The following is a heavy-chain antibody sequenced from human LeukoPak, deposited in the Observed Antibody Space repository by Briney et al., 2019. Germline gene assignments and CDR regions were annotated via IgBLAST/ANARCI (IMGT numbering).Heavy chain of an antibody. J-gene: IGHJ4*02. CDR1: GFTFSTYA. Sequence: GGSLRLSCAASGFTFSTYAVTWVRQAPGKGLEWVSTISGSGDSTYYADSVKGRFTISRDNSKDTLYLQMSSVRVDDTAVYYCARLTFYYYYDSSGLDYWGQGTLVTVSS. CDR2: ISGSGDST. CDR3: ARLTFYYYYDSSGLDY. D-gene: IGHD3-22*01. V-gene: IGHV3-23*01.